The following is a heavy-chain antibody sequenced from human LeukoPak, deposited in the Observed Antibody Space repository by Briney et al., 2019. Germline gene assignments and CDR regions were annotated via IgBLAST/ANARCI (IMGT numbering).Heavy chain of an antibody. CDR3: TRGRGADY. CDR1: GFIFSGSA. J-gene: IGHJ4*02. V-gene: IGHV3-73*01. Sequence: GGSLRLSCAASGFIFSGSAMHWVRQASGKGLEWVGRIRSKANDYATAYAASVKGRFTISRDDSKNTAYLQMNSLKIEDTAVYFCTRGRGADYWGQGTLVTVSS. D-gene: IGHD3-10*01. CDR2: IRSKANDYAT.